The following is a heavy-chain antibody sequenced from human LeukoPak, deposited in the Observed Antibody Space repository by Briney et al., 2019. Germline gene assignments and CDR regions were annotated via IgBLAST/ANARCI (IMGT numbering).Heavy chain of an antibody. CDR2: IYYSGST. CDR3: ARRSGSYHFDY. V-gene: IGHV4-39*01. CDR1: GGSISSTSYY. D-gene: IGHD1-26*01. Sequence: PSETLSLTCTVSGGSISSTSYYWGWIRQPPGKGLEWIGNIYYSGSTYYNPSLKSRVTISVDTSKNQFPLKLSSVTAADTAFYYCARRSGSYHFDYWGQGTLVTVSS. J-gene: IGHJ4*02.